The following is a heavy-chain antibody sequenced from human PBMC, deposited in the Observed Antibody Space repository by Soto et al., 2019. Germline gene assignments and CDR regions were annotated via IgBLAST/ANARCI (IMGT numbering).Heavy chain of an antibody. CDR3: ARSPHNGNYSGRFLDY. Sequence: GGSLRLSCAASGFTVSSTYLTWVRQAPGKGLEWVAILYTGTDTVYADSVKGRFTISRDSSKNTFYLQMNSLRAEDTAMYFCARSPHNGNYSGRFLDYWGQGTLVTVSS. J-gene: IGHJ4*02. CDR2: LYTGTDT. D-gene: IGHD1-7*01. CDR1: GFTVSSTY. V-gene: IGHV3-53*01.